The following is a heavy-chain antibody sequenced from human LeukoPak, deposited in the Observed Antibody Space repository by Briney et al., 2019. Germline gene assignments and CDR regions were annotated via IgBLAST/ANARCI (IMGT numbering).Heavy chain of an antibody. CDR1: GGSFSGYY. CDR3: ARHSYYDILTGYYPFDY. V-gene: IGHV4-34*01. J-gene: IGHJ4*02. D-gene: IGHD3-9*01. Sequence: SETLSLTCAVYGGSFSGYYWSWIRQPPGKGLEWIGEINHSGSTNYNPSLKSRVTISVDTSKNQFSLKLSFVTAADTAVYYCARHSYYDILTGYYPFDYWGQGTLVTVSS. CDR2: INHSGST.